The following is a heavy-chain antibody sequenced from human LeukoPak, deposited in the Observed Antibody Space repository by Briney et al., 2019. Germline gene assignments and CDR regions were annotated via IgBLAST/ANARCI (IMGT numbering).Heavy chain of an antibody. CDR2: IKQDESEK. J-gene: IGHJ4*02. V-gene: IGHV3-7*03. CDR1: GFALSKYW. CDR3: ARAGGQQLSFGELPFDY. Sequence: GGSLRLSCAASGFALSKYWMSWVRQAPGKGLEWVANIKQDESEKYYVDSVKGRFTISRDNADNSLYLQMNSLKVEDTAVYYCARAGGQQLSFGELPFDYWGQGTLVTVSS. D-gene: IGHD3-10*01.